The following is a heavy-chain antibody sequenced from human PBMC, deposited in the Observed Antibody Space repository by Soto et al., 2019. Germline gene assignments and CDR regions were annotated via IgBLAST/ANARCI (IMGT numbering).Heavy chain of an antibody. CDR2: ISAYNGNT. J-gene: IGHJ6*02. CDR3: ARVGAGAYYALWSGYSQHYYYGMDV. D-gene: IGHD3-3*01. V-gene: IGHV1-18*01. Sequence: ASVKASCKASGYTFTSYGISWVRQAPGQGLEWMGWISAYNGNTNYAQKLQGRVTMTTDTSTSTAYMELRSLRFDGTAVYYCARVGAGAYYALWSGYSQHYYYGMDVWGQGTTVTVSS. CDR1: GYTFTSYG.